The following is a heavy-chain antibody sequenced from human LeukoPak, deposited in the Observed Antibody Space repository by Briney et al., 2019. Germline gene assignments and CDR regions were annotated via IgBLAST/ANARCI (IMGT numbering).Heavy chain of an antibody. Sequence: GGSLRLSCAASGFTFSSYGMHWVRQAPGKGLEWVAFIRYDGSNKYYADSVKGRFTISRDNSKNTLYLQMNSLRAEDTAVYYCAPTTYYDILTGYSRPYYFDYWGQGTLVTVSS. CDR2: IRYDGSNK. CDR3: APTTYYDILTGYSRPYYFDY. CDR1: GFTFSSYG. J-gene: IGHJ4*02. D-gene: IGHD3-9*01. V-gene: IGHV3-30*02.